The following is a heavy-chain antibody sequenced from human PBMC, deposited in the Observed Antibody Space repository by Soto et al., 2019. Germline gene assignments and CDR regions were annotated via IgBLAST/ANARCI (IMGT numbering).Heavy chain of an antibody. CDR3: ARRQAGEYGHWFDS. J-gene: IGHJ5*01. Sequence: PSETLSLTCTVSGGSLNLYYWSWLRQPPGKGLEWVASISYSGSSINYSPSLKSRVTISVDTSNNHISLKVNSVTASDTAVYYCARRQAGEYGHWFDSWGQGFLVTVSS. CDR2: ISYSGSSI. CDR1: GGSLNLYY. D-gene: IGHD6-19*01. V-gene: IGHV4-59*08.